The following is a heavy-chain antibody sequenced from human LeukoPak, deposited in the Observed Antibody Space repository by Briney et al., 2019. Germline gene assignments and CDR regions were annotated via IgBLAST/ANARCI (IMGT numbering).Heavy chain of an antibody. CDR2: ISGSGGST. D-gene: IGHD3-9*01. V-gene: IGHV3-23*01. Sequence: GGSLRLSCAASGFTFSSYAMGWVRQAPGKGLEWVSAISGSGGSTYYADSVKGRFTISRDNSKNTLYLQMNGLRAEDTAVYYCAKDADILTGYGGPYDAFDIWGQGTMVTVSS. CDR3: AKDADILTGYGGPYDAFDI. CDR1: GFTFSSYA. J-gene: IGHJ3*02.